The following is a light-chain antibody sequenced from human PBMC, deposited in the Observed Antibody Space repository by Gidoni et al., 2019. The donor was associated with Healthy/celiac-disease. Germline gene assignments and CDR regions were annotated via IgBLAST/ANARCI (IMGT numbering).Light chain of an antibody. CDR1: NSISSH. J-gene: IGKJ1*01. Sequence: DIQMTQSPSSLSASVGDRVTITCRASNSISSHLNWYQQKPGKEPKLLIYAASSLQSGVPSRFSGSGSGTDFTITISSLQPEDVATYYCQQSYSTQTFGQGTKVEIK. CDR3: QQSYSTQT. V-gene: IGKV1-39*01. CDR2: AAS.